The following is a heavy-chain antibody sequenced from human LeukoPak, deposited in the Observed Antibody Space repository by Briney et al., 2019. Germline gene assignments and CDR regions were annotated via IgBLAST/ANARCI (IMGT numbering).Heavy chain of an antibody. Sequence: SETLSLSRTLSGGTIRTYYSSRLRQPPGKGLEWIGYIYYSGSTNYNPSLKSRGTISVNTSKNQFSLKLSSVTAADTAVYYCAGGSITVVTAFDIWGQGTMVTVSS. D-gene: IGHD4-23*01. CDR1: GGTIRTYY. V-gene: IGHV4-59*12. CDR2: IYYSGST. CDR3: AGGSITVVTAFDI. J-gene: IGHJ3*02.